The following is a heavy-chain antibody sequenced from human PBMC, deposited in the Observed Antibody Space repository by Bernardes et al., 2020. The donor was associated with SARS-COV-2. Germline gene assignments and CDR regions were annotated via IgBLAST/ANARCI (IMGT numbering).Heavy chain of an antibody. Sequence: SETLSLTCTVSGGVAINNGYNSCTWVRQHPEKGLEWIGYIYYRGRTNYNPSLKSRLTVSLDTSKNQFSLKLSSVTAADKAVYYCTRVPVVAGSYGWSDPWGQGILVTVSS. D-gene: IGHD2-15*01. J-gene: IGHJ5*02. CDR3: TRVPVVAGSYGWSDP. CDR2: IYYRGRT. CDR1: GGVAINNGYNS. V-gene: IGHV4-31*03.